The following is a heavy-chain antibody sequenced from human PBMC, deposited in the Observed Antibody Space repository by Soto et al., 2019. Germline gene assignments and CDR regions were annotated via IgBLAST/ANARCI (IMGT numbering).Heavy chain of an antibody. CDR3: AKDLHTYYYGSGSYFDY. J-gene: IGHJ4*02. CDR1: GLTFSSYA. Sequence: EVQLLESGGGLVQPGGSLRLSCAASGLTFSSYAMSWVRQAPGKGLEWVSAISGSGGSTYYADSVKGRFTISRDTSKHPLYLQMTSLSAEDTAVYYCAKDLHTYYYGSGSYFDYWGQGTLVTVSS. V-gene: IGHV3-23*01. D-gene: IGHD3-10*01. CDR2: ISGSGGST.